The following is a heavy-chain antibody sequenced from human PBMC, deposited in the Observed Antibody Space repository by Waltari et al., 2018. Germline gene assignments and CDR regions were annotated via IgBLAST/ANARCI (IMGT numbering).Heavy chain of an antibody. J-gene: IGHJ4*02. D-gene: IGHD3-22*01. CDR2: ISWNSGSI. CDR1: GFTFDDYA. V-gene: IGHV3-9*01. Sequence: EVQLVESGGGLVPPGRSLRLSCAASGFTFDDYAMHWVRQAPGKGLEWVSGISWNSGSIGYADSVKGRFTISRDNAKNSLYLQMNSLRAEDTALYYCAKDAYYYDSSGYPDYWGQGTLVTVSS. CDR3: AKDAYYYDSSGYPDY.